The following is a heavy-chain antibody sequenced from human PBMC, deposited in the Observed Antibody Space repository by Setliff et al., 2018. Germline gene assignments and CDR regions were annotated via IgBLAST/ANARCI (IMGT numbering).Heavy chain of an antibody. J-gene: IGHJ3*02. Sequence: PSETLSLTCAVYGGSFSGYYWSWIRQPPGKGLEWIGEINHSGSTNYNPSLKSRVTISVDTSKNQFSLKLSSVTAADTAVYYCTRGPDGYTHQGAFDIWGQGTMVTVSS. CDR3: TRGPDGYTHQGAFDI. CDR2: INHSGST. V-gene: IGHV4-34*01. D-gene: IGHD5-12*01. CDR1: GGSFSGYY.